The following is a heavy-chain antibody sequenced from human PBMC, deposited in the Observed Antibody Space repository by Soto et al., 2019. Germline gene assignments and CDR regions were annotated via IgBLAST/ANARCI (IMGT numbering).Heavy chain of an antibody. D-gene: IGHD2-15*01. CDR3: AGWSGVGVAGMDV. J-gene: IGHJ6*02. V-gene: IGHV4-30-4*01. Sequence: QVQLQESGPRLVKSSQTLYLTCTVSGGSINSGDYYWSWIRQSPGKGLEWVGYMYYSGITDYNASLRSRIIRSMDTSKTQFSLKLNSGPAADTAGYFCAGWSGVGVAGMDVWGQGTTVTVSS. CDR2: MYYSGIT. CDR1: GGSINSGDYY.